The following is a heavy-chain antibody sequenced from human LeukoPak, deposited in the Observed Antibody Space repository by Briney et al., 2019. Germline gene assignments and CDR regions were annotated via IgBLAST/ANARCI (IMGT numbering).Heavy chain of an antibody. CDR3: ARLGSGWYFDY. CDR1: GFTFSSYG. Sequence: GRSLRLSCAGSGFTFSSYGMHWVRQAPGKGLEWVAVIWYDGSNKYYADSVKGRFTISKDNSKNTQYLQMNSLRAEDTAVYYCARLGSGWYFDYWGQGTLVTVSS. V-gene: IGHV3-33*01. CDR2: IWYDGSNK. D-gene: IGHD6-19*01. J-gene: IGHJ4*02.